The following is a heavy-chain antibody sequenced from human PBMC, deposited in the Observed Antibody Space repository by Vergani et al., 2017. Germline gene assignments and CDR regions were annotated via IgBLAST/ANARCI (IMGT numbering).Heavy chain of an antibody. J-gene: IGHJ5*02. CDR3: ARVVFGVLNWFDP. Sequence: QVQLQESGPGLVKPSQTLSLTCTVSGGSISSGGYYWSWIRQHPGKGLEWIGYIYYSGSTYYNPSLKSRVTISVETSKNQFSLKVSSVTAADTAVYYCARVVFGVLNWFDPWGQGTLVTVSS. V-gene: IGHV4-31*03. D-gene: IGHD3-3*01. CDR1: GGSISSGGYY. CDR2: IYYSGST.